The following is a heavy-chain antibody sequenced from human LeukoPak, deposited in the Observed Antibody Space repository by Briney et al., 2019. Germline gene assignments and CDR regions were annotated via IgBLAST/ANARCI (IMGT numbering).Heavy chain of an antibody. CDR3: ARDYYDSSGYYPDAFDI. D-gene: IGHD3-22*01. V-gene: IGHV3-7*01. J-gene: IGHJ3*02. Sequence: GGSLRLSCAASGFTFSSYSMNWVRQAPGKGLEWVANIKQDGSEKYYVDSVKGRFTISRDNAKNSLYLQMNSLRAEDTAVYYCARDYYDSSGYYPDAFDIWGQGTMVTVSS. CDR1: GFTFSSYS. CDR2: IKQDGSEK.